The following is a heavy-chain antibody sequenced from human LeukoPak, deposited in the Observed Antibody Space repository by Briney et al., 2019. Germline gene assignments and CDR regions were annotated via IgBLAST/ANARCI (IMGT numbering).Heavy chain of an antibody. CDR2: IYTSGST. Sequence: PSETLSLTCTASGGSISSGSYYWSWIRQPAGKGLEWIGRIYTSGSTNYNPSLKSRVTISVDTSKNQFSLKLSSVTAADTAVYYCARGGYCGGDCYFYYWGQGTLVTVSS. V-gene: IGHV4-61*02. CDR1: GGSISSGSYY. CDR3: ARGGYCGGDCYFYY. D-gene: IGHD2-21*02. J-gene: IGHJ4*02.